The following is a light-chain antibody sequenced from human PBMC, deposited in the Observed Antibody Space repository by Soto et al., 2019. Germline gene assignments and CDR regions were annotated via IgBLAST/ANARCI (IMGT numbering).Light chain of an antibody. V-gene: IGKV3-15*01. Sequence: ETMLTQSPATLSASPGARVTLSCRATQSVTYNLAWYQQKPGQAPRLLIYGASTRATGIPARFSGRGSGTEFTLTITSLQSEDFAVYYCQQYNDWLWTFGQGTKVEIK. CDR3: QQYNDWLWT. CDR1: QSVTYN. J-gene: IGKJ1*01. CDR2: GAS.